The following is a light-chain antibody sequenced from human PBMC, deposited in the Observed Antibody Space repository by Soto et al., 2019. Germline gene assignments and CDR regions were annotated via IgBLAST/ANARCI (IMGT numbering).Light chain of an antibody. CDR1: QSISSW. Sequence: DIQMTQSPSTLSASVGDRVTITCRASQSISSWLAWYQQKPGKAPRVLIYKASTLESGVPSRFSGSGSGTEFTLTISSLQPDDFATYHCQQYNIDPYTFGQGTKLEI. CDR3: QQYNIDPYT. V-gene: IGKV1-5*03. CDR2: KAS. J-gene: IGKJ2*01.